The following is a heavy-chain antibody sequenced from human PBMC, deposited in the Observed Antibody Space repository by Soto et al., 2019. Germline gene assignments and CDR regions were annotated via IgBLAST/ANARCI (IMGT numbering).Heavy chain of an antibody. CDR2: IYYSGST. D-gene: IGHD3-10*01. CDR3: ARDPGSGSYYGWFDP. V-gene: IGHV4-61*08. Sequence: SETLSLTCTVAGGSMTRSGYYWGWIRQPPGKGLEWIGYIYYSGSTNYNPSLKSRVTISVDTSKNQFSLKLSSVTAADTAVYYCARDPGSGSYYGWFDPWGQGTLVTVSS. CDR1: GGSMTRSGYY. J-gene: IGHJ5*02.